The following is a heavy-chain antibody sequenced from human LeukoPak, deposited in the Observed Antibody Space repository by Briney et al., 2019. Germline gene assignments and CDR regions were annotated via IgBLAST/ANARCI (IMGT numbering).Heavy chain of an antibody. D-gene: IGHD4-23*01. CDR2: IYYSGST. Sequence: SETLSLTCTVSGGSISSHYWSWIRQPPGKGLEWIGYIYYSGSTNYNPSLKSRVTISVDTSKNQFSLKLSSVTAADTAVYYCAGEEGYGGTFDYGGRGPRVPVSS. CDR3: AGEEGYGGTFDY. J-gene: IGHJ4*02. V-gene: IGHV4-59*11. CDR1: GGSISSHY.